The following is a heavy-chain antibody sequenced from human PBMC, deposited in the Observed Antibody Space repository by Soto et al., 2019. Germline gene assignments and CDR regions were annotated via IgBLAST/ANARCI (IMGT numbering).Heavy chain of an antibody. V-gene: IGHV1-18*01. CDR2: ISAYNGNT. CDR1: GYTFTSYG. Sequence: ASVKVSCKASGYTFTSYGISWVRQAPGQGLEWMGWISAYNGNTNYAQKLQGRVTMTTDTSTSTAYMELRSLRSDDTAVYYCARGYCSGGSCSPEITYYYYYYMDVWGKGTTVTVSS. D-gene: IGHD2-15*01. J-gene: IGHJ6*03. CDR3: ARGYCSGGSCSPEITYYYYYYMDV.